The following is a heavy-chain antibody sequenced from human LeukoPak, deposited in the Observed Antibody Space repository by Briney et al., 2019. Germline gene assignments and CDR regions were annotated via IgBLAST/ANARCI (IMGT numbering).Heavy chain of an antibody. D-gene: IGHD2-15*01. CDR3: ARVVVATIRDNWFNP. V-gene: IGHV1-2*02. J-gene: IGHJ5*02. CDR2: INPNSGGT. CDR1: GYTFTGYY. Sequence: ASVKVSCKASGYTFTGYYMHWVRQAPGQGLEWMGWINPNSGGTNHAQKFQGRVTMTRDTSISTAYMELSRLRSDDTAVYYCARVVVATIRDNWFNPWGQGTLVTVSS.